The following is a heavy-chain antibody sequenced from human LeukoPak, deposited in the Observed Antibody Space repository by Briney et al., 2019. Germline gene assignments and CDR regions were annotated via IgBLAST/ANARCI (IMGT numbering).Heavy chain of an antibody. D-gene: IGHD3-10*01. CDR1: GFTFSDYY. J-gene: IGHJ5*02. V-gene: IGHV3-11*04. CDR2: ISNSGNTI. CDR3: ARDFGYGSGSYYWFDP. Sequence: GGSLRLSCAASGFTFSDYYMSWIRQAPGKGLEWVSYISNSGNTIYYADSVKGRFTISRDNAKNSLYLQMNSLRAEDTAVYYCARDFGYGSGSYYWFDPWGQGTLVTVSS.